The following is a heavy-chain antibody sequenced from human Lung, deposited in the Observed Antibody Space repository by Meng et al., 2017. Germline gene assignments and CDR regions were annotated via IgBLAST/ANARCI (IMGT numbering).Heavy chain of an antibody. CDR1: GYNFPDYY. V-gene: IGHV1-2*06. Sequence: QVLQVQSGAEVKKPGASVKVSCKPSGYNFPDYYIHWVRLAPGQGLEWMGHIDPKSGDTRYAQKFQGRVTMTGDTSIGTAYMELTGLRSDDTALYYCARDEDISAAGKLFGDCWGQGTLVTVSS. CDR2: IDPKSGDT. D-gene: IGHD6-13*01. J-gene: IGHJ4*02. CDR3: ARDEDISAAGKLFGDC.